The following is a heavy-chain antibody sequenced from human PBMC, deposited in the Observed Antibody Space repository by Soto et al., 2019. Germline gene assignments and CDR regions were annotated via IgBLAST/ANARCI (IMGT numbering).Heavy chain of an antibody. CDR1: GYTFTGYY. J-gene: IGHJ6*02. Sequence: ASVKVSCKASGYTFTGYYMHWVRQAPGQGLEWMGWINPNSGGTNYAQKFQGRVTMTRDTSISTAYMELSRLRSDDTAVYYCACRNYYDSSGYYHPYYYYGMDVWGQGTRVTLSS. V-gene: IGHV1-2*02. CDR2: INPNSGGT. CDR3: ACRNYYDSSGYYHPYYYYGMDV. D-gene: IGHD3-22*01.